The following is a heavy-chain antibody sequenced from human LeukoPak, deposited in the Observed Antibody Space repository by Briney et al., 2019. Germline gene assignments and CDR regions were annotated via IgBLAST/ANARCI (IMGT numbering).Heavy chain of an antibody. CDR3: ARVPKQRPLRQWFSVL. J-gene: IGHJ6*01. D-gene: IGHD5/OR15-5a*01. CDR1: GFALSDTS. CDR2: ISGYDNSL. V-gene: IGHV3-21*01. Sequence: PGGSLRVSCTASGFALSDTSVTWVRQAPGEGLEWVSSISGYDNSLYYEDSVRGRFTISRDDTTNSVYLQINSLRAEDTAIYYCARVPKQRPLRQWFSVLWGQGAPVIVSS.